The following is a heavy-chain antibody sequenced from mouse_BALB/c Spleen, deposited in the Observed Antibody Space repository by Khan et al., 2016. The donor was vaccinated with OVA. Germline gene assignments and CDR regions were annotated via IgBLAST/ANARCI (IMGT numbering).Heavy chain of an antibody. CDR1: GYSITSDYA. CDR2: ISYSGST. J-gene: IGHJ4*01. Sequence: EVKLMESGPGLVKPSQSLSLTCTVTGYSITSDYAWNWIRQFPGNKLEWMGYISYSGSTSYNPSLKSRISITRDTSKNQFFLQLNSVTTEDTATYYCGRDGHYAMDYWGQGTSVTVSS. V-gene: IGHV3-2*02. CDR3: GRDGHYAMDY. D-gene: IGHD2-3*01.